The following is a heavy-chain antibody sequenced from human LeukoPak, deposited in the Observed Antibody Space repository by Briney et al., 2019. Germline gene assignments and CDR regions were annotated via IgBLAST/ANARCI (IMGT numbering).Heavy chain of an antibody. Sequence: PGGSLRLSCAASGFTFSDAWMNWVRQPPGKGLEWIGEIYHSGSTNYNPSLKSRVTISVDKSKNQFSLKLSSVTAADTAVYYCARVPTMIVGSPGYFDYWGQGTLVTVSS. CDR1: GFTFSDAW. CDR3: ARVPTMIVGSPGYFDY. J-gene: IGHJ4*02. D-gene: IGHD3-22*01. CDR2: IYHSGST. V-gene: IGHV4-4*02.